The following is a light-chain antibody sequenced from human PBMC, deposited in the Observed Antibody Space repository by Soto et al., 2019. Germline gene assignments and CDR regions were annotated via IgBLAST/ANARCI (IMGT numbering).Light chain of an antibody. CDR2: DAS. CDR1: QSISSW. V-gene: IGKV1-5*01. J-gene: IGKJ1*01. CDR3: QQYRSYYPWT. Sequence: DIQMTQSPSTLSASVGDRLTITCRASQSISSWLAWYQQKPGKPPKLLIYDASSLESGVPSRFSGSGSGTDFSLTITSLQPDDSATYYCQQYRSYYPWTFGQGTKVEIE.